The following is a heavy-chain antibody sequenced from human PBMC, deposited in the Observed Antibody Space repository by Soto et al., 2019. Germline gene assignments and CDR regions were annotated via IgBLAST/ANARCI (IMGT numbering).Heavy chain of an antibody. Sequence: EVQLVESGGGLVQPGGSLRLSCAASGFTFSIYWMHWVRQAPGKGLEWVSRISGDGSSTSNADPVKGRFTISRDNAKNTLHLEMNSLRAEDTALYYCAKDNGPPGTTDWYFDFWGRGTLVSVSS. V-gene: IGHV3-74*01. CDR1: GFTFSIYW. J-gene: IGHJ2*01. CDR3: AKDNGPPGTTDWYFDF. CDR2: ISGDGSST. D-gene: IGHD2-8*01.